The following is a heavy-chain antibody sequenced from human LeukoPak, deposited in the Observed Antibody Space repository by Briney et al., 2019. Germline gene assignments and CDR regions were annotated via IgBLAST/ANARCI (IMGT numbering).Heavy chain of an antibody. D-gene: IGHD2-2*01. CDR1: GFTFNNYG. Sequence: GGSLRLSCAASGFTFNNYGMHWVRQAPGKGLEWVAVISYDGRNIHYPDSVKGRFTISRDISTDTLWLQMDSLRTEDTAVYYCAKGPLRGTAAAIDYWGQGTLVTVSS. CDR3: AKGPLRGTAAAIDY. J-gene: IGHJ4*02. CDR2: ISYDGRNI. V-gene: IGHV3-30*18.